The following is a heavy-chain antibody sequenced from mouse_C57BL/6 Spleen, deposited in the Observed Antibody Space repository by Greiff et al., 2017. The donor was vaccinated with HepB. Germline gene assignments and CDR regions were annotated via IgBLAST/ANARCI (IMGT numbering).Heavy chain of an antibody. Sequence: QVQLQQSGAELVKPGASVKMSCKASGYTFTSYWITWVKQRPGQGLEWIGDIYPGSGSTNYNEKFKSKATLTVDTSSSTAYMQLSSLTSEDSAVYYSESHYYGSSDWYFDVWGTGTTVTVSS. V-gene: IGHV1-55*01. CDR3: ESHYYGSSDWYFDV. J-gene: IGHJ1*03. CDR1: GYTFTSYW. CDR2: IYPGSGST. D-gene: IGHD1-1*01.